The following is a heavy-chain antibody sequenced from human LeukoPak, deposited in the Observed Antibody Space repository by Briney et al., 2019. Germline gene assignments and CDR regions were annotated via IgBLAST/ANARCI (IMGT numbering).Heavy chain of an antibody. CDR1: GFTFNTYI. V-gene: IGHV3-21*01. Sequence: GGSLRLSFVASGFTFNTYIMNWVRQAPGKGLEWMSCVGRDGSIHYADSVKGRITISRDDAQNSLYLQMNSLRAEDTAVYYCAKNTWKSSDSGRGRMDVWGQGTTVTASS. J-gene: IGHJ6*02. CDR3: AKNTWKSSDSGRGRMDV. D-gene: IGHD3-10*01. CDR2: VGRDGSI.